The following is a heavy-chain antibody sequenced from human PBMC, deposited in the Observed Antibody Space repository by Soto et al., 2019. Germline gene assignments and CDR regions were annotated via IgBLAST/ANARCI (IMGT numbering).Heavy chain of an antibody. J-gene: IGHJ4*02. Sequence: QVHLVQSGAEVKKPGASVKVSCKGSGYAFTTYGISWVRQALGQGLEWMGWISAHNGNTNYAQKLQGRVTVTRDTSTSTVYMELRSLRSDDTAVYYCARGRYGDYWGQGALVTVSS. D-gene: IGHD1-1*01. CDR1: GYAFTTYG. V-gene: IGHV1-18*01. CDR3: ARGRYGDY. CDR2: ISAHNGNT.